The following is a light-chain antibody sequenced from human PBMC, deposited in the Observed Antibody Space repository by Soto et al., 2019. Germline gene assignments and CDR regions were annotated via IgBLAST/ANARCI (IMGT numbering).Light chain of an antibody. V-gene: IGLV2-23*01. Sequence: ALTQPASVSGSPGQSITISCTGTSSDVGSYNLVSWYQQHPGKAPKLMIFEGSKRPSGVSNRFSGSKSGNTASLTISGLQAEDEADYYCCSYAAGDSAVFGGGTQLTVL. J-gene: IGLJ7*01. CDR2: EGS. CDR3: CSYAAGDSAV. CDR1: SSDVGSYNL.